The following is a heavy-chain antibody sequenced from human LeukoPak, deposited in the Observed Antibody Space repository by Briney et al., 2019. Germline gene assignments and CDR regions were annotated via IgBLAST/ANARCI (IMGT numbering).Heavy chain of an antibody. Sequence: GGSLRLSCAASRCTFSSYSMNWVRQAPGKGLEWVSSISSSSSYIYYADSVKGRFTISRDNAKNSLYLQMNSLRAEDTAVYYCARDLVVVVPAARGDAFDIWGQGAMVTVSS. CDR3: ARDLVVVVPAARGDAFDI. CDR2: ISSSSSYI. V-gene: IGHV3-21*01. CDR1: RCTFSSYS. J-gene: IGHJ3*02. D-gene: IGHD2-2*01.